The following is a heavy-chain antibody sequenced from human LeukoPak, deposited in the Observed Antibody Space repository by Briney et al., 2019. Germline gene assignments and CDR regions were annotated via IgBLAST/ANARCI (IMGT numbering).Heavy chain of an antibody. CDR3: ARERETTVTYDAFDI. Sequence: GGSLRLSCVASGFTFSSYEMNWVRQAPGKGLEWVSYISRSGSTIYHADSVKGRFTLSRDNAKKSLYLEMKSLRAEDTAVYYCARERETTVTYDAFDIWGLGSMVTVSS. V-gene: IGHV3-48*03. J-gene: IGHJ3*02. D-gene: IGHD4-17*01. CDR1: GFTFSSYE. CDR2: ISRSGSTI.